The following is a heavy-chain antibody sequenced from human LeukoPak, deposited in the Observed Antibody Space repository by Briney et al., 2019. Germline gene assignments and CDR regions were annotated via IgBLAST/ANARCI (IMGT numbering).Heavy chain of an antibody. Sequence: GGSLRLSCAASGFTFSSQWMSWARQAPGKGLEWVAIVNQGGTQKYYVDSVKGRFTISRDNAENSLYLQMNSLRAEDTAVYYCAKDYFGALYSSSWYCAFDIWGQGTMVTVSS. CDR2: VNQGGTQK. V-gene: IGHV3-7*03. D-gene: IGHD6-13*01. CDR3: AKDYFGALYSSSWYCAFDI. J-gene: IGHJ3*02. CDR1: GFTFSSQW.